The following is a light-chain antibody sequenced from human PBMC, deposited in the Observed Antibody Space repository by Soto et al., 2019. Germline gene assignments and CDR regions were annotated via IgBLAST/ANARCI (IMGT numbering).Light chain of an antibody. CDR1: QSLTSRY. J-gene: IGKJ4*01. Sequence: EIVLTQSPCTLSLSAVEIATLSRRASQSLTSRYLAWYRQKPGQAPRLLIYGTSSRATGIPDRFSGSGSGTDFTLTISRLEPEDFAVYYCQQFSSYPLTFGGGTKVDIK. CDR2: GTS. V-gene: IGKV3-20*01. CDR3: QQFSSYPLT.